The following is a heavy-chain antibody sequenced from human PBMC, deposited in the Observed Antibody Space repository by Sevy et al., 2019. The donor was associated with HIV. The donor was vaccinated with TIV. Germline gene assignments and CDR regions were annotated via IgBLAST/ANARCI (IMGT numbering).Heavy chain of an antibody. CDR1: GGSIARSSYD. CDR3: ARHGGLVDRGFDF. J-gene: IGHJ4*02. Sequence: SETLSLTCTVSGGSIARSSYDWGWIRQSPGKGLEWIGSIYFSGSTSYDRSLRSRVTISVDTSKNQVSLKLGSVTATDTAFYYCARHGGLVDRGFDFWGQGALVTVSS. CDR2: IYFSGST. D-gene: IGHD3-10*01. V-gene: IGHV4-39*01.